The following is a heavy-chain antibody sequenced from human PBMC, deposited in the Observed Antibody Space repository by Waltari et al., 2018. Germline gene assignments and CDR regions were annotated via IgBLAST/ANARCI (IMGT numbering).Heavy chain of an antibody. Sequence: EVQLVESGGGLVQPGGSLRLSCAASGFTFSSYSMNWVRQAPGRGLEWVSYISSSSSTIYYADSVKGRFTISRDNAKNSLYLQMNSLRAEDTAVYYCARVVGTWDYWGQGTLVTVSS. J-gene: IGHJ4*02. CDR3: ARVVGTWDY. CDR1: GFTFSSYS. V-gene: IGHV3-48*04. D-gene: IGHD2-2*01. CDR2: ISSSSSTI.